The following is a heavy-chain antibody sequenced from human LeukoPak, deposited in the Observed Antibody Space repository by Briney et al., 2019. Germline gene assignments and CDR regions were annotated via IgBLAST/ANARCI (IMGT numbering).Heavy chain of an antibody. CDR2: ISSSGGTT. J-gene: IGHJ4*02. CDR1: GFAFSSYA. CDR3: SKWAGVSDTSNWYGPFDH. D-gene: IGHD6-13*01. V-gene: IGHV3-23*01. Sequence: GGSLRLSCAASGFAFSSYAMSLVRQVPGKGLEWVSTISSSGGTTYYADSVKGRFTISRDNSKNTLSLQMNSLSAEDTAIYYCSKWAGVSDTSNWYGPFDHWGQGTLVTVSS.